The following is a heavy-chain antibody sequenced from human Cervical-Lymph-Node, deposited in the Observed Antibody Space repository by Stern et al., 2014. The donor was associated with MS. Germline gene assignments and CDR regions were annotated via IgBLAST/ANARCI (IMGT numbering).Heavy chain of an antibody. D-gene: IGHD2/OR15-2a*01. CDR2: INPKSGGT. CDR1: GYSFSDFY. Sequence: QVQLVQSGAEVKKPGASMKVSCKASGYSFSDFYIHWVRQAPGQGLEWMGRINPKSGGTKYAQKFRGSVAMTRDTSISTAYMELSRLKSDDTAVYYCTRGDLVIVSVVLGRFDPWGQGTLATVAS. J-gene: IGHJ5*02. V-gene: IGHV1-2*06. CDR3: TRGDLVIVSVVLGRFDP.